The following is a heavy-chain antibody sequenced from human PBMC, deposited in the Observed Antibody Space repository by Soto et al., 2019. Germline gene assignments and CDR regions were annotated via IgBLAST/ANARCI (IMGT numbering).Heavy chain of an antibody. V-gene: IGHV1-3*01. CDR2: INAGNGDT. J-gene: IGHJ4*02. CDR1: GYTFTSYA. Sequence: QVQLVQSGAEVKKPGASVKVSCKASGYTFTSYALHWVRQAPGQSLEWMGWINAGNGDTKYSQKFQGRVTITRDTPANTADMELSSLRSEDTAVYYCARDLLSSIDYWGQGTLVTVSS. CDR3: ARDLLSSIDY.